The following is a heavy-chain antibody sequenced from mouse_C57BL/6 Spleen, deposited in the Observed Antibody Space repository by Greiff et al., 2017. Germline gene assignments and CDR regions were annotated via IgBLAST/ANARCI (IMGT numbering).Heavy chain of an antibody. Sequence: EVKLVESEGGLVQPGSSMKLSCTSSGFTFSDYYMAWVRQVPDKGLEWVANINYDGSSTYYLDSLKSRFSISRDNAKNILYLQMSSPKSEDTATYYCARVGGYDRYAMDYWGQGTSVTVSS. V-gene: IGHV5-16*01. CDR1: GFTFSDYY. CDR2: INYDGSST. D-gene: IGHD2-2*01. CDR3: ARVGGYDRYAMDY. J-gene: IGHJ4*01.